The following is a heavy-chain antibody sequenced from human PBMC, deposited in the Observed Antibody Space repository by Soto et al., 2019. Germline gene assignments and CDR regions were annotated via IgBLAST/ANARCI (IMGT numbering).Heavy chain of an antibody. V-gene: IGHV4-39*01. D-gene: IGHD2-15*01. CDR1: GGSISSSSYY. CDR2: IYYSGST. J-gene: IGHJ4*02. CDR3: ARHVHFGIVVVVAAASGPFDY. Sequence: SETMSLTCTVSGGSISSSSYYWGWIHQPPGKGLEWIGSIYYSGSTYYNPSLKSRVTISVDTSKNQFSLKLSSVTAADTAVYYCARHVHFGIVVVVAAASGPFDYWGQGTLVTVSS.